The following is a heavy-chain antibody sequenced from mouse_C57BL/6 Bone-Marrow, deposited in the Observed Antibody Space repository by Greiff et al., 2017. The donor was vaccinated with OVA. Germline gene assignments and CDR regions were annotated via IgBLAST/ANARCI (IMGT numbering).Heavy chain of an antibody. D-gene: IGHD1-1*01. CDR3: ARRLRSVKEVYYYAMDY. Sequence: QVQLQQPGAELVKPGASVKMSCKASGYTFTSYWITWVKQRPGQGLEWIGDIYPGSGSTNYNEKFKSKATLTVDTSSSTAYMQLSSLTSEDSAVYYCARRLRSVKEVYYYAMDYWGQGTSVTVSS. CDR2: IYPGSGST. CDR1: GYTFTSYW. J-gene: IGHJ4*01. V-gene: IGHV1-55*01.